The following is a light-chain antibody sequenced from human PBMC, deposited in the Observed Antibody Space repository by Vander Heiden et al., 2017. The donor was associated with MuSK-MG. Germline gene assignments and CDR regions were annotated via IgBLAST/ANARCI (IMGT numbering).Light chain of an antibody. CDR2: DCR. CDR1: SSDVGGYNY. J-gene: IGLJ2*01. Sequence: QSALTQPASVSGSPGQSITISCTGTSSDVGGYNYVSWYQQHPGKAPKLMIYDCRNRPSGVSNRCSGSKSGNTASLTISGLQAEDEADDYCSSYTSSSTLSVVFGGGTKLTVL. V-gene: IGLV2-14*01. CDR3: SSYTSSSTLSVV.